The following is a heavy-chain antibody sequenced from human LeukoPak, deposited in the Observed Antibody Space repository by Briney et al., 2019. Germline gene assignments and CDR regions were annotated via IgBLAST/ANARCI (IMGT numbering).Heavy chain of an antibody. CDR3: ARDTLEYSSSWTYYFDY. Sequence: GGSLRLSCAASGFTFSSYAMHWVRQAPGKGLEWVAVISYDGSNKYYADSVKGRFTISRDNSKNTLYLQMNSLRAEDTAVYYCARDTLEYSSSWTYYFDYWGQGTLVTVSS. CDR2: ISYDGSNK. J-gene: IGHJ4*02. V-gene: IGHV3-30-3*01. CDR1: GFTFSSYA. D-gene: IGHD6-13*01.